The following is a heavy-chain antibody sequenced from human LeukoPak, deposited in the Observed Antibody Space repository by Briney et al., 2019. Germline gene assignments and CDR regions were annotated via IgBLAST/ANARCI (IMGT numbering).Heavy chain of an antibody. J-gene: IGHJ4*02. V-gene: IGHV3-23*01. CDR2: ISGSGGST. Sequence: GGSLRLSCAASGFTFSSYAMSWVRQAPGKGLEWVSAISGSGGSTYYADSVKGRFTISRDNSKNTLYLQVNSLRAEDTAVYYCAKTRSGYYSSNFDYWGQGTLVTVSS. D-gene: IGHD3-22*01. CDR3: AKTRSGYYSSNFDY. CDR1: GFTFSSYA.